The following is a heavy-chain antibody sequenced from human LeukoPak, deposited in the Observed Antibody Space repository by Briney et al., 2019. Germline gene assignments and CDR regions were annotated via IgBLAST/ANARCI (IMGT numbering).Heavy chain of an antibody. J-gene: IGHJ4*02. V-gene: IGHV3-23*01. CDR3: AKYSSSWYVAAFDY. CDR1: GFTFSSYA. CDR2: ISGSGGST. D-gene: IGHD6-13*01. Sequence: GASLSLSCAASGFTFSSYAMSWVRQAPGKGLGWVSAISGSGGSTYYADSVKGRFTISRDNSKNTLYLQMNSLRAEDTAVYYCAKYSSSWYVAAFDYWGQGTLVTVSS.